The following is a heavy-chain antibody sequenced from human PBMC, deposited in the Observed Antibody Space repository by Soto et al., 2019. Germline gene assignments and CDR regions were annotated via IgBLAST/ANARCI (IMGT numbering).Heavy chain of an antibody. CDR3: ARVPRIASYYYYYMDV. J-gene: IGHJ6*03. D-gene: IGHD6-13*01. Sequence: PSETLSLTCTVSGGSISSYYWSWIRQPPGKGLEWIGYIYYSGSTNYNPSLKSRVTISVDTSKNQFSLKLSSVTAADMAVYYCARVPRIASYYYYYMDVWGKGTTVTVSS. CDR1: GGSISSYY. CDR2: IYYSGST. V-gene: IGHV4-59*01.